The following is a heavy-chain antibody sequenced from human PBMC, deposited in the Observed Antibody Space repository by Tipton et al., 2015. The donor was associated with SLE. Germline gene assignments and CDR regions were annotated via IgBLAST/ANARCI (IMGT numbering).Heavy chain of an antibody. D-gene: IGHD3-22*01. V-gene: IGHV3-23*01. Sequence: GSLRLSCAASGFTFSSYAMSWVRQAPGKGLEWVSAISGSGGSTYYADSVKGRFTISRDNSKNTLYLQMNSLRAEDTAVYYCDTKGGYYPRGYYYGMDVWGQGTTVTVSS. CDR2: ISGSGGST. CDR1: GFTFSSYA. CDR3: DTKGGYYPRGYYYGMDV. J-gene: IGHJ6*02.